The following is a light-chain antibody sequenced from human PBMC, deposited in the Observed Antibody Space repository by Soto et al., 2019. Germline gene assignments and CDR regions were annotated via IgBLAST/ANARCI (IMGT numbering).Light chain of an antibody. CDR1: QSVSTN. J-gene: IGKJ2*01. CDR2: GAS. V-gene: IGKV3-15*01. CDR3: QQYNNWPPST. Sequence: EVLMTQSPATLSVSPGERDTLSCRASQSVSTNLTGYQQKPGQPPRLLIYGASTRATGIPARFSGSGSGTEFSLTLSSLQSEDFAIYYCQQYNNWPPSTFGQGTKLEIK.